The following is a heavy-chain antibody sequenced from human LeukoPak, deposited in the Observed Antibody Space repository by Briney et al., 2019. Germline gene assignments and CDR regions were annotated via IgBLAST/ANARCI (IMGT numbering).Heavy chain of an antibody. J-gene: IGHJ4*02. D-gene: IGHD1-26*01. CDR2: ISGSSDTT. Sequence: GGSLRLSCVASGFTFSNYSMNWVRQAPGKGLEWISGISGSSDTTYYADAAKGRFTISRDNSKNTLFLQMSSLRAEDTAVYYCVKSGTFFLYYFDSWGQGTQLTVSS. CDR1: GFTFSNYS. CDR3: VKSGTFFLYYFDS. V-gene: IGHV3-23*01.